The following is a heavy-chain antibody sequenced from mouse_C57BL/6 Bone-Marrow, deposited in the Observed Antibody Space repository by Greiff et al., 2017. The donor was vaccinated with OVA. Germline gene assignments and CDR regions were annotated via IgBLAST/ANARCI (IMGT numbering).Heavy chain of an antibody. CDR2: IRYDGSN. CDR1: GYSITSGYY. CDR3: ARDPFDV. Sequence: EVQLQQSGPGLVKPSQSLSLTCSVTGYSITSGYYWNWIRQFPGNKLGWMGYIRYDGSNNYNPSLKNRISITRDTSKNQFFLKFNSVTTEDTATYYCARDPFDVWGTGTTVTVSS. J-gene: IGHJ1*03. V-gene: IGHV3-6*01.